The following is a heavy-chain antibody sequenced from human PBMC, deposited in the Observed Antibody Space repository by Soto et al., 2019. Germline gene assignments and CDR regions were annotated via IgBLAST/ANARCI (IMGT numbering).Heavy chain of an antibody. CDR1: GYIFTDYW. Sequence: GESLKISCKASGYIFTDYWIAWVRQKPGKGLEWMGSIYPGDSDTRYSPSFQGQVTVSADKSINTAYLQWSSLKASDTAIYFCARNLVATIESPAYWGQGTLVTVSS. CDR3: ARNLVATIESPAY. CDR2: IYPGDSDT. J-gene: IGHJ4*02. V-gene: IGHV5-51*01. D-gene: IGHD5-12*01.